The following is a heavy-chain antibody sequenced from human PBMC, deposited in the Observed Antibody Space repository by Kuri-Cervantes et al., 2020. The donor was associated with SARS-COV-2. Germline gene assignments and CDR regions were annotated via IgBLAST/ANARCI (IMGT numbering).Heavy chain of an antibody. CDR3: ARDRGYGGLRYYFDY. CDR1: GFIVSSSY. D-gene: IGHD5-12*01. V-gene: IGHV3-66*01. Sequence: ESLKIPCAASGFIVSSSYMSWVRQAPGKGLEWVSIIYAGGGTYYADSVKGRFTISRDNSNNTLYLQMNSLRAEDTAVYYCARDRGYGGLRYYFDYWGQGTLVTVSS. J-gene: IGHJ4*02. CDR2: IYAGGGT.